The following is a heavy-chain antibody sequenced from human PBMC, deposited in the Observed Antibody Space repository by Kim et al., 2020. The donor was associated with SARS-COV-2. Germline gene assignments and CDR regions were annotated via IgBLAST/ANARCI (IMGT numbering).Heavy chain of an antibody. Sequence: GGSLRLSCAASGFRFGDYALHWVRQPPGKGLEWVSGISWNGDNRGYADSVMGRFTISRDNAKNSLYLQMNELRPDDTALYYCARSGVGTYPQGAYYYGLDVWGQGTTVTVSS. CDR1: GFRFGDYA. D-gene: IGHD3-16*02. CDR3: ARSGVGTYPQGAYYYGLDV. CDR2: ISWNGDNR. V-gene: IGHV3-9*01. J-gene: IGHJ6*02.